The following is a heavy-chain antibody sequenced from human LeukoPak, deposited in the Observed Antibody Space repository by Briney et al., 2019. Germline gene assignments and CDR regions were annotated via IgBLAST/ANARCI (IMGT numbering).Heavy chain of an antibody. CDR2: SYSEGTT. Sequence: GGSLRLSCVASGIDVSTDYITWVRQAPGKGLEGVSISYSEGTTYYADSVKGRFSISRDISKNTVTLQMSSLRAEDTAVYYCARDGPLQLVRSDVFDLWGQGTVVTVSS. CDR1: GIDVSTDY. CDR3: ARDGPLQLVRSDVFDL. V-gene: IGHV3-66*01. J-gene: IGHJ3*01. D-gene: IGHD6-13*01.